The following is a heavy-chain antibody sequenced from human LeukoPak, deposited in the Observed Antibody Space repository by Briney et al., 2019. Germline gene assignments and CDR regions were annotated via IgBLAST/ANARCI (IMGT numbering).Heavy chain of an antibody. CDR1: GYTFTGYY. CDR3: ARARYCSSTSCPYYYYYGMDV. J-gene: IGHJ6*02. Sequence: ASVKVYCKASGYTFTGYYMHWVRQAPGQGLEWMGWINPNSGGANYAQKFQGRVTMTRDTSISTAYMELSRLRSDDTAVYYCARARYCSSTSCPYYYYYGMDVWGQGTTVTVSS. V-gene: IGHV1-2*02. CDR2: INPNSGGA. D-gene: IGHD2-2*01.